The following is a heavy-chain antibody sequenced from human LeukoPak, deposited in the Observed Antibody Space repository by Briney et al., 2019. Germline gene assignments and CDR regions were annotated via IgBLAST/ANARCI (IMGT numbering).Heavy chain of an antibody. V-gene: IGHV3-9*01. CDR2: ISWNSGSI. Sequence: GGSLRLSCAASGFTFDDYAMHWVRQAPGKGLEWVSGISWNSGSIGYADSVKGRLTISRDNAKNSLYLQMNSLRAEDTALYYCAKSPGDSSGSLDYWGQGTLVTVSS. CDR1: GFTFDDYA. J-gene: IGHJ4*02. CDR3: AKSPGDSSGSLDY. D-gene: IGHD3-22*01.